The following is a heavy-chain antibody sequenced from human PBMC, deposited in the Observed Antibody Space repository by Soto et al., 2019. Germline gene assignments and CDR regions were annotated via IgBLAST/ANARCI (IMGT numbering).Heavy chain of an antibody. D-gene: IGHD3-16*01. Sequence: GGSLRLSCAASGFTFTSYALGWVRQAPGKGLEWLSTIICSGSSTYYADSVKCRFTISRDSSNNTVHLQINSLRVEDTAIYYCAKEIGPRLGDGGNCDGMNVWGLGTTVTVS. V-gene: IGHV3-23*01. CDR3: AKEIGPRLGDGGNCDGMNV. CDR1: GFTFTSYA. J-gene: IGHJ6*02. CDR2: IICSGSST.